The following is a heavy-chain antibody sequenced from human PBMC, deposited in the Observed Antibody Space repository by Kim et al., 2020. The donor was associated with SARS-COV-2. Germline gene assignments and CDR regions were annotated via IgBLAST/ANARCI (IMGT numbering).Heavy chain of an antibody. J-gene: IGHJ4*02. D-gene: IGHD4-17*01. Sequence: YSADAVKGGFTTSRDNPKSTVFLHMNSLRAEDMAIYYCAKNYGASVSYDFWGQGTLVTVSS. V-gene: IGHV3-23*05. CDR3: AKNYGASVSYDF.